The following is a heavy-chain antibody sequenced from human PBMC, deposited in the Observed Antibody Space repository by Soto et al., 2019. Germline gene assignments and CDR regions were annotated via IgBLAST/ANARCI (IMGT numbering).Heavy chain of an antibody. D-gene: IGHD2-21*01. CDR2: IIPIFGTA. CDR3: ARGERDRILRFWCLALGTTWFDP. Sequence: QVQLVQSGAEVKKPGSSVKVSCKASGGTFSSYAISWVRQAPGQGLEWMGGIIPIFGTANYAQKFQGRVTMTRNTSISTAYMELNSLRSEDTAVYYCARGERDRILRFWCLALGTTWFDPWGQGTLVTVSS. J-gene: IGHJ5*02. V-gene: IGHV1-69*06. CDR1: GGTFSSYA.